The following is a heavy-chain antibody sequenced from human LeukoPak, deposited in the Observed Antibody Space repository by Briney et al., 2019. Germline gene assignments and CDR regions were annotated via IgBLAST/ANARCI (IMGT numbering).Heavy chain of an antibody. CDR2: IIPIFGTA. V-gene: IGHV1-69*13. CDR1: GGAFSSYA. Sequence: SVKVSCKASGGAFSSYAISWVRQAPGQGLEWMGGIIPIFGTANYAQKFQGRVTITADESTSTAYMELSSLRSEDTAVYYCARRVVTTLTTRYYYYGMDVWGQGTTVTVSS. CDR3: ARRVVTTLTTRYYYYGMDV. J-gene: IGHJ6*02. D-gene: IGHD4-23*01.